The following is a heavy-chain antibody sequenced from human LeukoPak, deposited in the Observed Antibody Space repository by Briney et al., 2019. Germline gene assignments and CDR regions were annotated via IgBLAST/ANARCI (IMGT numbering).Heavy chain of an antibody. CDR3: ARHTGPDSSGWYGFNWYFDL. D-gene: IGHD6-19*01. CDR2: IYYSGST. V-gene: IGHV4-59*01. Sequence: PSETLSLTCTVSGGSISSYYWSWIRQPPGKGLEWIGYIYYSGSTNYNPSLKSRVTISVDTSKNQFSLKLSSVTAADTAVYYCARHTGPDSSGWYGFNWYFDLWGRGTLVTVSS. CDR1: GGSISSYY. J-gene: IGHJ2*01.